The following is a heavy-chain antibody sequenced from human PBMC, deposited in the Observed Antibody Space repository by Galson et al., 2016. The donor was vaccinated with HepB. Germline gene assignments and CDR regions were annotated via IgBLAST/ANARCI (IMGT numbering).Heavy chain of an antibody. V-gene: IGHV4-34*01. J-gene: IGHJ6*02. CDR1: GSIFSVYN. D-gene: IGHD2-2*01. CDR2: INQSGST. Sequence: LRLSCAASGSIFSVYNMNWARQAPGKGLEWIGDINQSGSTNYKASLKSRVTISVAASRNEFSLKMKSVPAADTAEYYCVRVRLRGYCSSTSCPRGNFYGMDVWGQGTTVTVSS. CDR3: VRVRLRGYCSSTSCPRGNFYGMDV.